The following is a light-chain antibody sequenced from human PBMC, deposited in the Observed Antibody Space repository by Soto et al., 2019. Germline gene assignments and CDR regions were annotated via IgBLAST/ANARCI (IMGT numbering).Light chain of an antibody. CDR1: QSVSSSY. CDR3: QQYGSSSYT. V-gene: IGKV3-20*01. J-gene: IGKJ2*01. CDR2: DAS. Sequence: EIVLTQPPGTLSLSPGERATLSCRASQSVSSSYLAWYQQKPGQAPRLLIYDASSRATGIPDRFSGSGSGTDFTLTISRLEPEDFAVYYCQQYGSSSYTFGQWTKLEIK.